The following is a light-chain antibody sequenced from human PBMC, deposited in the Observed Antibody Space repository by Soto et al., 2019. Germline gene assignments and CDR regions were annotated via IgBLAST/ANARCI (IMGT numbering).Light chain of an antibody. CDR3: QQHISWPLT. J-gene: IGKJ4*01. Sequence: IVLAQSPATLSVSPRERATLSCRASQSVSSNLAWYQQKPGQAPRLLVYDASNRATGIPTRFSGSGSGTDFTLTISNLEPEDFAVYYCQQHISWPLTFGGGTKVDI. V-gene: IGKV3-11*01. CDR1: QSVSSN. CDR2: DAS.